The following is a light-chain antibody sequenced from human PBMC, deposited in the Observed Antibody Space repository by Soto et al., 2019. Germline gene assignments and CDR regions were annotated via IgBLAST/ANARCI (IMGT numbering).Light chain of an antibody. CDR1: QSVSSY. J-gene: IGKJ5*01. V-gene: IGKV3-11*01. Sequence: EIVMTQSPASLSVSPGERATLSCRASQSVSSYLAWYQQKPGQAPRLLIYDGSNRATGIPARFSGSGSGTDHTLTISSLEPEDSAVYYCQQRSNWPITFGQGTRLEI. CDR2: DGS. CDR3: QQRSNWPIT.